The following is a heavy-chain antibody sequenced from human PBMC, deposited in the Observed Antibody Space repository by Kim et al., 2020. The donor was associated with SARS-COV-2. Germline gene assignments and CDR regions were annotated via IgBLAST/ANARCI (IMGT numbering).Heavy chain of an antibody. V-gene: IGHV6-1*01. CDR3: ARDTSINASGHRSMDY. Sequence: SQTLSLTCAIFGDSVSTNSAAWNWIRQSPSRGLEWLGRTYYRSKWYNDYAVSVKSRITINPDTSKNQLSLQLNSVTPEDTGVYYCARDTSINASGHRSMDYWGQGTLVTVSS. CDR2: TYYRSKWYN. D-gene: IGHD1-20*01. CDR1: GDSVSTNSAA. J-gene: IGHJ4*02.